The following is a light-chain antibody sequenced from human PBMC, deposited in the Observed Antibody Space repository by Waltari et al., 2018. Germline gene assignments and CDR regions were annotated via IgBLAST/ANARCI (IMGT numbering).Light chain of an antibody. V-gene: IGKV3-11*01. CDR3: QQRNSWPLT. J-gene: IGKJ4*01. CDR1: QSVRNY. Sequence: EIVLTQSPATLSLSPGERATLSCRASQSVRNYLAWYQQKPGRAPRLLIYDASDRATGIPARFSGSGSGTDFTLTISSLEPEDFAVYYCQQRNSWPLTFGGGTKVEIK. CDR2: DAS.